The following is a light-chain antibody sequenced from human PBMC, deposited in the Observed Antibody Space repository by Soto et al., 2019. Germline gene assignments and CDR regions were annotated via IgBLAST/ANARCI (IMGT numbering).Light chain of an antibody. CDR2: DAS. Sequence: EVVLTQSPATLSLSPGERATLSCRASQSVSSSLAWYQQKPGQTPRLLIYDASNRATGIPARFSGSGSGTDFTLTINSLESEEFSVYYCQQRSNWPPFTFGPGTTVDVK. V-gene: IGKV3-11*01. CDR1: QSVSSS. CDR3: QQRSNWPPFT. J-gene: IGKJ3*01.